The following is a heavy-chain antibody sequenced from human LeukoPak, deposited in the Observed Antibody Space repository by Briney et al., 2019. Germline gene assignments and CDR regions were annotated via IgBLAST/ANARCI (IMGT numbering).Heavy chain of an antibody. CDR3: ARGIPYYYYYMDV. CDR1: GGSFSGYY. V-gene: IGHV4-34*01. Sequence: SETLSLTCAVYGGSFSGYYWSWIRQPPGKGLEWIGEINHSGSTNYNPSPKSRVTISVDTSKNQFSLKLSSVTAADTAVYYCARGIPYYYYYMDVWGKGTTVTVSS. CDR2: INHSGST. J-gene: IGHJ6*03.